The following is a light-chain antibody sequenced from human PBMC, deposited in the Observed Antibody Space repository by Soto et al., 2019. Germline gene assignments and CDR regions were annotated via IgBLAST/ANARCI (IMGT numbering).Light chain of an antibody. Sequence: IGLTQSPATLSLTPGERATLSCRASQSVTTRLAWYQHKPGQAPTLLMSGASNRASGVPVRFSGSGSGTDFTLTITRLEPEDFALYYCQQYGGSPITFGLGTRLEIK. CDR3: QQYGGSPIT. V-gene: IGKV3-20*01. CDR1: QSVTTR. J-gene: IGKJ5*01. CDR2: GAS.